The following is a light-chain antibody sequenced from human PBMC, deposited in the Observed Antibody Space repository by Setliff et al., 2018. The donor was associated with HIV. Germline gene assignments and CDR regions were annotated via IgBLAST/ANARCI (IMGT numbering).Light chain of an antibody. Sequence: QSVLTQPASVSGSPGQSITISCTGSSSDVGSYNLVSWYQQHPGKAPKLMIYEATERPSGVSNRFSGSKSGNTASLTVSGLQAEDEADYYCSSYAGSNIPYVFGTGTKVT. CDR2: EAT. V-gene: IGLV2-14*02. CDR3: SSYAGSNIPYV. J-gene: IGLJ1*01. CDR1: SSDVGSYNL.